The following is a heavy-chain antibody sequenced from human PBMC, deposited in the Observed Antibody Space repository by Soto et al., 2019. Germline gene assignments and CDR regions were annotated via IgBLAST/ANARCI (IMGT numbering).Heavy chain of an antibody. J-gene: IGHJ6*02. Sequence: SVKVSCKASGGTFSSYAISWVRQAPGQGLEWMGGIIPIFGTANYAQKFQGRVTITADESTSTAYMELSSLKSEDTAVYYCARSVDTAMASLYYYYYGMDVWGQGTSVTVSS. CDR1: GGTFSSYA. V-gene: IGHV1-69*13. CDR2: IIPIFGTA. CDR3: ARSVDTAMASLYYYYYGMDV. D-gene: IGHD5-18*01.